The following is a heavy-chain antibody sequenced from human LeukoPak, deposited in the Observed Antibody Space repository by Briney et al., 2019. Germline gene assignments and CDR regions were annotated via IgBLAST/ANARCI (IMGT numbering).Heavy chain of an antibody. CDR1: GISASTSGVG. Sequence: CGPRPAKRPQTLTPTFPFSGISASTSGVGLSCIRQPPVMTLESLTLLYWNDDKRYSPSLKSRLTITKDTSKHQVVLTMTNMDPVDTATYYCAHRGYYYDSSGYNWFDPWGQGTLVTVSS. CDR2: LYWNDDK. CDR3: AHRGYYYDSSGYNWFDP. V-gene: IGHV2-5*01. J-gene: IGHJ5*02. D-gene: IGHD3-22*01.